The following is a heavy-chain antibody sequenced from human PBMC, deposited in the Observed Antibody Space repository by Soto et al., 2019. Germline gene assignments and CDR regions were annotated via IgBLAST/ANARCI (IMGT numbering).Heavy chain of an antibody. D-gene: IGHD5-12*01. J-gene: IGHJ6*02. CDR2: VWNDGINK. CDR3: AKSRDGYNFYFYYGMDV. V-gene: IGHV3-30*02. Sequence: QGQLVESGGGVVQPGGSLRLSCAASGFIFSAYGIHWVRQAPGKGLEWVAIVWNDGINKYYADSVKGRFTISRDNFKNTLYLQMNSLTAEDTAVYFCAKSRDGYNFYFYYGMDVWGQGTAVTVSS. CDR1: GFIFSAYG.